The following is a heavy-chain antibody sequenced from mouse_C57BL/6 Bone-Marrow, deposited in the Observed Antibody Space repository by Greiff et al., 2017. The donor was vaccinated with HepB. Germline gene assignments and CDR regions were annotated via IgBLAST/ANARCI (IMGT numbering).Heavy chain of an antibody. D-gene: IGHD1-1*01. CDR3: ARRVTTVVATDWYFDV. Sequence: VQLQQSGPELVKPGASVKISCKASGYAFSSSWMNWVKQRPGKGLEWIGRIYPGDGDTNYNGKFKGKATLTADKSSSTAYMQLSSLKAEYSAVYFCARRVTTVVATDWYFDVWGTGTTVTVSS. J-gene: IGHJ1*03. CDR1: GYAFSSSW. CDR2: IYPGDGDT. V-gene: IGHV1-82*01.